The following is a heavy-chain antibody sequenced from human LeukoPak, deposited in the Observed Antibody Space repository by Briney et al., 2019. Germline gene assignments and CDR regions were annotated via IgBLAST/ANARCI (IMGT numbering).Heavy chain of an antibody. CDR1: GGTFSSYA. Sequence: GSSVKVSCKASGGTFSSYAISWVRQAPGQGLEWMGGIIPIFGTANYAQKLQGRVTMTTDTSTSTAYMELRSLRSDDTAVYYCARDPGYYDILTGYVYWGQGTLVTVSS. CDR3: ARDPGYYDILTGYVY. CDR2: IIPIFGTA. V-gene: IGHV1-69*05. D-gene: IGHD3-9*01. J-gene: IGHJ4*02.